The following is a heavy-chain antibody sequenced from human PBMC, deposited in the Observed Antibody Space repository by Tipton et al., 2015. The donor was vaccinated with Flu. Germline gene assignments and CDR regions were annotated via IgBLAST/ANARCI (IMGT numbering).Heavy chain of an antibody. CDR2: IYYSGST. CDR1: GGSISSYY. J-gene: IGHJ2*01. V-gene: IGHV4-59*01. CDR3: ARVSSSSSWSQDWYFDL. Sequence: LVQSSETLSLTCTVSGGSISSYYWSWIRQPPGKGLEWIGYIYYSGSTNYNPSLKSRVTISVDTSKNQFSLKLSSVTAADTAVYYCARVSSSSSWSQDWYFDLWGRGTLVTVSS. D-gene: IGHD6-13*01.